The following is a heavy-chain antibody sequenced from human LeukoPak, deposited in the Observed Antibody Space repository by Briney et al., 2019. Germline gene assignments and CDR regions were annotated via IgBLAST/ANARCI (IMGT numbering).Heavy chain of an antibody. CDR1: GGTFSSYA. Sequence: GASVKVSCKASGGTFSSYAISWVRQAPGQGLEWMGGIIPIFGTANYAQKFQGRVTITADESTSTAYMELSSLRSEDTAVYYCARSGILYDYVWGSYRPTSFDYWGPGTLVTVSS. V-gene: IGHV1-69*13. CDR3: ARSGILYDYVWGSYRPTSFDY. CDR2: IIPIFGTA. D-gene: IGHD3-16*02. J-gene: IGHJ4*02.